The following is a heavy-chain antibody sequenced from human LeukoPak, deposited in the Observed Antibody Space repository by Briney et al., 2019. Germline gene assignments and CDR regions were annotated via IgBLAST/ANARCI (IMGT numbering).Heavy chain of an antibody. CDR3: ARDMGPDYGDYEYVVFAFDI. CDR2: IHNYETTE. CDR1: GFTFSSFG. V-gene: IGHV3-30*02. Sequence: GGSLGLSCAASGFTFSSFGMHWVRQAPGKGLEWVTFIHNYETTEYYADSVKGRFTISRDNSKNTLYLQMNSLRAEDTAVYYCARDMGPDYGDYEYVVFAFDIWGQGTMVTVSS. D-gene: IGHD4-17*01. J-gene: IGHJ3*02.